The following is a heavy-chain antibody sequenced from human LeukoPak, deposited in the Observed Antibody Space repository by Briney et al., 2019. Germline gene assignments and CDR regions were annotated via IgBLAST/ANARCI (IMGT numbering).Heavy chain of an antibody. D-gene: IGHD3-10*01. V-gene: IGHV4-31*03. J-gene: IGHJ4*02. CDR2: IYYSGST. CDR1: GGSISSGGYY. Sequence: SETLSLTCTVSGGSISSGGYYWSWIRQHPGKGLEWIGYIYYSGSTYYNPSLKSRVTISVDTSKNQFSLKLSSVTAADTAVYYFARGGMVRGVMAFDYWGQGTLVTVSS. CDR3: ARGGMVRGVMAFDY.